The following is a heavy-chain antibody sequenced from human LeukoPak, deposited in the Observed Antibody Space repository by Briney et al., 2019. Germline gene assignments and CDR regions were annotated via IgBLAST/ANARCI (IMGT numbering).Heavy chain of an antibody. CDR2: FDPEDGET. J-gene: IGHJ4*02. D-gene: IGHD5-12*01. V-gene: IGHV1-24*01. CDR1: GYTLTELS. CDR3: ARDVGIVATDY. Sequence: GASVKVSCKVSGYTLTELSMHWVRQAPGKGLEWMGGFDPEDGETIYAQKFQGRVTMTTDTSTSTAYMELRSLRSDDTAVYYCARDVGIVATDYWGQGTLVTVSS.